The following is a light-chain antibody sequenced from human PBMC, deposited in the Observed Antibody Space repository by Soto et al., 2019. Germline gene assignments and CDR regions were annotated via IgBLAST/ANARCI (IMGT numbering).Light chain of an antibody. CDR3: LQYHYWWT. Sequence: EIVMTQSPATLSVSPGERATLSCRASQSVNSDLAWYQQRPGQAPRLLIYDASHRATGIPARFSGSGSGTEFTLTISSLQSEDFAVYYCLQYHYWWTFGQGTKVDIK. CDR1: QSVNSD. CDR2: DAS. J-gene: IGKJ1*01. V-gene: IGKV3-15*01.